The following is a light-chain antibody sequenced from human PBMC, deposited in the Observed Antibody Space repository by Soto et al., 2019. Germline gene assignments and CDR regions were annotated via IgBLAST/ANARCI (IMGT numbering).Light chain of an antibody. CDR1: QSISNN. Sequence: EIVMTQSPATLSVSPGERATLSCRASQSISNNVAWYQQKPGQAPRLLIYAASTRAIAIPARFSGSGSGTEFTLTISSRQSEDIALYYCEQYNNWPWTFGQGTKVEIK. V-gene: IGKV3-15*01. CDR3: EQYNNWPWT. CDR2: AAS. J-gene: IGKJ1*01.